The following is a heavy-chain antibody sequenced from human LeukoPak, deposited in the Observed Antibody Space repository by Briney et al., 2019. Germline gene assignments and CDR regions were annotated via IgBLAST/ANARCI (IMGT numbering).Heavy chain of an antibody. V-gene: IGHV1-18*01. CDR2: ISAYNGNT. CDR3: ARSRDYGDCEDAFDI. D-gene: IGHD4-17*01. CDR1: GYTFTSYG. J-gene: IGHJ3*02. Sequence: ASVKVSCKASGYTFTSYGISWVRQAPGQGLEWMGWISAYNGNTNYAQKLQGRVTMTTDTSTSTAYMELRSLRSDDTAVYYCARSRDYGDCEDAFDIWGQGTMVTVSS.